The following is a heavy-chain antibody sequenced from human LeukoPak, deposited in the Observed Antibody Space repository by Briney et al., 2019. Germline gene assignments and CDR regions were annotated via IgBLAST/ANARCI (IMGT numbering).Heavy chain of an antibody. CDR1: GYTLTELS. J-gene: IGHJ4*02. CDR3: ATLSTSYFDSSGYYSTFLDY. D-gene: IGHD3-22*01. V-gene: IGHV1-24*01. CDR2: FDPEDGET. Sequence: ASVKVSCKVSGYTLTELSMHWVRRAPGKGLEWMGGFDPEDGETIYAQKFQGRVTMTEDTSTDTACMELSTLRSEDTAVYYCATLSTSYFDSSGYYSTFLDYWGQGTLVTVSS.